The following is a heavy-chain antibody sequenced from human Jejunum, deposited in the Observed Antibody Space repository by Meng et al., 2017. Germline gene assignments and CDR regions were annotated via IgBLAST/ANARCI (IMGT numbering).Heavy chain of an antibody. CDR1: AGSFSGYY. CDR2: IDHGRST. V-gene: IGHV4-34*01. CDR3: ARGGDPRAYYFDY. J-gene: IGHJ4*02. D-gene: IGHD3-10*01. Sequence: PSASLSRTSSVYAGSFSGYYCGWIRQAPGNELEWIGDIDHGRSTNYNPSLKNRVTISVDTSRNQISLNLNSVTAADTAVYYCARGGDPRAYYFDYWGQGNLVTVSS.